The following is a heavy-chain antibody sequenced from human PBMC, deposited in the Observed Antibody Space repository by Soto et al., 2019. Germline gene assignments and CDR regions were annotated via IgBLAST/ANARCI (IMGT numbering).Heavy chain of an antibody. Sequence: EVQLVESGGGLVQPGGSLRLSCAASGFSLSGSSMSWVRQAPGKGLEWISYINDFKSIHADYVKGRFSISRDNAKNSVYMHMNSLGEDDTSVSYCARGAGYGDYGGYWGQGTLVTVSS. D-gene: IGHD4-17*01. V-gene: IGHV3-48*02. J-gene: IGHJ4*02. CDR1: GFSLSGSS. CDR2: INDFKSI. CDR3: ARGAGYGDYGGY.